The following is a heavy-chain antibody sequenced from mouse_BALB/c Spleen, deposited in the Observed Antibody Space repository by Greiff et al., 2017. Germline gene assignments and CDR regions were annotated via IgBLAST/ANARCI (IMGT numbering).Heavy chain of an antibody. CDR1: GYTFTSYV. CDR2: INPYNDGT. J-gene: IGHJ3*01. Sequence: EVQLQQSGPELVKPGASVKMSCKASGYTFTSYVMHWVKQKPGQGLEWIGYINPYNDGTKYNEKFKGKATLTSDKSSSTAYMELSSLTSEDSAVYYCARGYGNYEATWFAYWGQGTLVTVSA. D-gene: IGHD2-1*01. V-gene: IGHV1-14*01. CDR3: ARGYGNYEATWFAY.